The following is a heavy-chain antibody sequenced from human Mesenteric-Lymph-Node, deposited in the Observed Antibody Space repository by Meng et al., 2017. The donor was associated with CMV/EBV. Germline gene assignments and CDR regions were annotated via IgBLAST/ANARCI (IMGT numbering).Heavy chain of an antibody. Sequence: QVQLRQVGAGLLKPSGTLSLTCAVYGGSFSGYYWSWIRQPPGKGLEWIGEINHSGSTNYNPSLKSRVTISVDTSKNQFSLKLSSVTAADTAVYYCARHQRWLKSEGGFNYWGQGTLVTVSS. CDR2: INHSGST. J-gene: IGHJ4*02. CDR1: GGSFSGYY. CDR3: ARHQRWLKSEGGFNY. V-gene: IGHV4-34*01. D-gene: IGHD4-23*01.